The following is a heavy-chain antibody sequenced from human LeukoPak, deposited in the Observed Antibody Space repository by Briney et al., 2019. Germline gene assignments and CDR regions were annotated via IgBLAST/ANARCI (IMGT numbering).Heavy chain of an antibody. Sequence: SQTLSLTCTVSGGSISSGSYYWSWIRQPAGKGLEWIGRCHTSGSPNYNPSLKSRVTISVDTSKNQFSLKLSSVTAADTAVYYCARYSLHYCLDIWGQGTMVTVSS. D-gene: IGHD1-26*01. J-gene: IGHJ3*02. CDR1: GGSISSGSYY. CDR3: ARYSLHYCLDI. CDR2: CHTSGSP. V-gene: IGHV4-61*02.